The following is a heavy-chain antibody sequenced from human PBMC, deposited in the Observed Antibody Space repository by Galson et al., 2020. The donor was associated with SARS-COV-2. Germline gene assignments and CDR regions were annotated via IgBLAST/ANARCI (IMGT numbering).Heavy chain of an antibody. CDR1: GFSLSTSAMR. V-gene: IGHV2-70*04. D-gene: IGHD4-17*01. J-gene: IGHJ4*02. CDR3: ARATVTSLDY. CDR2: IDSDDDK. Sequence: SGPTLAKPPQTLTLTCTFPGFSLSTSAMRVTWIRQPPGNALEWLAHIDSDDDKFSSTSLKTRLTISKGTSKNQVVLTMTNMDPVVPATYYCARATVTSLDYCVQGSLVTFSS.